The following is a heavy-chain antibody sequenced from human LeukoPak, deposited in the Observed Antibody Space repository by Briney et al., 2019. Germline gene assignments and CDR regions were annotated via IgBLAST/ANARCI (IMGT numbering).Heavy chain of an antibody. CDR3: ARTVAAPIDP. CDR1: GDSVSSNSAA. CDR2: TYYRSKWYN. V-gene: IGHV6-1*01. Sequence: SQTLSLTCAISGDSVSSNSAAWNWIRQSPSRGLEWLGRTYYRSKWYNEYAESVKGRITINPDTSKNQFSLQLNSVTPGDTAVYYCARTVAAPIDPWGQGTLVSVSS. J-gene: IGHJ5*02. D-gene: IGHD6-19*01.